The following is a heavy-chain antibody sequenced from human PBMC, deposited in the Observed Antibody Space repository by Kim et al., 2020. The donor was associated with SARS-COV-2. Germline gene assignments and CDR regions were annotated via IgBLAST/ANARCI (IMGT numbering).Heavy chain of an antibody. J-gene: IGHJ4*02. Sequence: SAKGRFTISRDNSKNTLDLKMNSLRAEDTAVHYCAKDGGFIVPGEFDYWGQGTLVTVSS. V-gene: IGHV3-23*01. CDR3: AKDGGFIVPGEFDY. D-gene: IGHD3-16*02.